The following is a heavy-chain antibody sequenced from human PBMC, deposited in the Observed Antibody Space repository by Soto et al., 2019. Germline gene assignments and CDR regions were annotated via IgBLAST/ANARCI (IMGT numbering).Heavy chain of an antibody. V-gene: IGHV3-73*02. D-gene: IGHD3-22*01. CDR2: IRSKPNNYAT. J-gene: IGHJ6*02. Sequence: EVQLVESGGALVQPGGSLKLSCAASGFTFSGSAMHWVRQAYGKGLEWVGHIRSKPNNYATAYAAPLEGRFTISRDDSKNTAYLQMNSLKTEDTAVYYCTSQFYYDSSGYYGGDYYYYGMDVWGQGTTVTVSS. CDR3: TSQFYYDSSGYYGGDYYYYGMDV. CDR1: GFTFSGSA.